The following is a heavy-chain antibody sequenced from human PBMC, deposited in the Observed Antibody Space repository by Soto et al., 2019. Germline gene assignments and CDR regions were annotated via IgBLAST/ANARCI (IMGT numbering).Heavy chain of an antibody. CDR3: ATEFGDNPASPFDS. CDR1: GVTFSSET. CDR2: IIPLFGTA. D-gene: IGHD2-21*01. Sequence: QVQLVQSGAEVKKPGSSVKVSCKASGVTFSSETISWVRKAPGQGLEWVGGIIPLFGTANYAQKFQGRVTITEYETTSTLYIERSSLRADDTAVYDCATEFGDNPASPFDSWGQGTLVTVSS. J-gene: IGHJ4*02. V-gene: IGHV1-69*01.